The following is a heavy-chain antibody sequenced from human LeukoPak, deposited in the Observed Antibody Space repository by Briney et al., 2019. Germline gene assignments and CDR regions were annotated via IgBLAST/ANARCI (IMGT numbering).Heavy chain of an antibody. J-gene: IGHJ4*02. CDR3: AKGRGGWSYVDY. Sequence: GGSLRLSCAASGCTFSDYYMSWIRQAPGKGLEWVSYISSGGSTIKYADSVKGRFTVSRDNAKNSLYLQMNSLRAEDTALYYCAKGRGGWSYVDYWGQGTLVTVSS. V-gene: IGHV3-11*01. D-gene: IGHD5-24*01. CDR2: ISSGGSTI. CDR1: GCTFSDYY.